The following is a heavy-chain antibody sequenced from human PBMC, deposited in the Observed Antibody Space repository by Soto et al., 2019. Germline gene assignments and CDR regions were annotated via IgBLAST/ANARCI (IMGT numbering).Heavy chain of an antibody. D-gene: IGHD2-2*01. CDR1: GGSISSSSYY. CDR2: IYYSGST. CDR3: ARCVVVPAAVYYYYMDV. Sequence: SETLSLTCTVSGGSISSSSYYWGWIRQPPGKGLEWIGSIYYSGSTYYNPSLKSRVTISVDTSKNQFSLKLSSVTAADTAVYYCARCVVVPAAVYYYYMDVWGKGTTVTVSS. J-gene: IGHJ6*03. V-gene: IGHV4-39*01.